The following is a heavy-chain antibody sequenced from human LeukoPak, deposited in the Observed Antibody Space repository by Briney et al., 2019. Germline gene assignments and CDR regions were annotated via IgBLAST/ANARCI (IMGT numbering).Heavy chain of an antibody. V-gene: IGHV4-59*08. CDR2: IYYSGST. J-gene: IGHJ4*02. CDR1: GGSISSYY. CDR3: ARVPGRQWPLYYFDY. D-gene: IGHD6-19*01. Sequence: SETLSLTCTVSGGSISSYYWSWIRQPPGKGLEWIGYIYYSGSTNYNPSLKSRVTISVDTSKNQFSLKLSSVTAADTAVYYCARVPGRQWPLYYFDYWGQGTLVTVSS.